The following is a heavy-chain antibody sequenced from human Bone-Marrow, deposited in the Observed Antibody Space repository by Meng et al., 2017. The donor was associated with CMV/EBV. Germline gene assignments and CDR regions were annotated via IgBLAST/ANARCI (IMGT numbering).Heavy chain of an antibody. Sequence: GSLRLSCTVSGGSISSYYFNWIRQPPGKGLEWIGYIYYSGSTSYNPSLQSRVTISVDTSKNQFSLKLSSVTAADTAVYYCARVDSSGWYGMDVWGQGTTVIVSS. J-gene: IGHJ6*02. CDR1: GGSISSYY. CDR2: IYYSGST. D-gene: IGHD6-19*01. CDR3: ARVDSSGWYGMDV. V-gene: IGHV4-59*01.